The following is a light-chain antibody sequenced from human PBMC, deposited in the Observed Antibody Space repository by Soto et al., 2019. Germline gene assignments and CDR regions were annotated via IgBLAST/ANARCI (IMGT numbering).Light chain of an antibody. Sequence: IVMTQSPDSLAVSLGERATINCKSSQSVLYSSNNKNYLAWYQQKPGQPPKLLIYWASTRDSGVPDRFSGGGSGTDFTLTISSLQAADVAVDYCQQYYSTPRTFGQGTRLEI. CDR2: WAS. J-gene: IGKJ5*01. CDR3: QQYYSTPRT. CDR1: QSVLYSSNNKNY. V-gene: IGKV4-1*01.